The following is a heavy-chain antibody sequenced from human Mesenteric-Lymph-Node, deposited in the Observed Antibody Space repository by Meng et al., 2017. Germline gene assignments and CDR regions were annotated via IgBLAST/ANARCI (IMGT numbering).Heavy chain of an antibody. CDR2: ISYDGSNK. V-gene: IGHV3-30*04. Sequence: GGSLRLSCAASGFTFSSYAMHWVRQAPGKGLEWVAVISYDGSNKYYADSVKGRFTISRDNSKNTLYLQMNSLRAEDTAVYYCARGMESYYGSGSYFSYYFDYWGQGTLVTVSS. J-gene: IGHJ4*02. CDR1: GFTFSSYA. D-gene: IGHD3-10*01. CDR3: ARGMESYYGSGSYFSYYFDY.